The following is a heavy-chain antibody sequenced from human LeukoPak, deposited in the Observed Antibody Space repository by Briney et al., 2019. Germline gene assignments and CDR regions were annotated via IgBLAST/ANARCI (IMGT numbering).Heavy chain of an antibody. J-gene: IGHJ4*02. Sequence: PGGSLRLSCAASGFSFSDYWMHWVRQAPGKGLMWVSSISGSGGSTYYADSVKGRFTVSRDNSKNTVYLELNSLRAEDRAIYFCAKGGQNFDFWRFDYWGQGTLVTVSS. CDR1: GFSFSDYW. D-gene: IGHD3-3*01. CDR2: ISGSGGST. CDR3: AKGGQNFDFWRFDY. V-gene: IGHV3-23*01.